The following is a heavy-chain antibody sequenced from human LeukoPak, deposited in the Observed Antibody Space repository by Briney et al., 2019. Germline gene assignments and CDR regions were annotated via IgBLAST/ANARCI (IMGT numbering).Heavy chain of an antibody. CDR1: GFTFSSQW. D-gene: IGHD1-26*01. CDR3: ASEVGAINAFDI. J-gene: IGHJ3*02. V-gene: IGHV3-7*03. Sequence: GGSLRLSCAASGFTFSSQWMSWVRQAPGKGLEWVANVNQAGTEKYYVDSVKGRFTISRDNAENSLYLQMNSLRAEDTAVYYCASEVGAINAFDIWGQGTMVTVSS. CDR2: VNQAGTEK.